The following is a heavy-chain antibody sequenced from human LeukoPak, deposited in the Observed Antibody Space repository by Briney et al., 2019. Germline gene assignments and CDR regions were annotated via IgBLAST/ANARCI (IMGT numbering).Heavy chain of an antibody. CDR1: GASISSGPYF. CDR2: IFSNGGT. D-gene: IGHD5-18*01. V-gene: IGHV4-39*02. Sequence: SETLSLTCTVSGASISSGPYFWGWIRQPPAKGLEWIGGIFSNGGTYYNPSLKSRILISGDSSKNHVFLNSTSVTATDTAVYYCARSFDSAMAPYDKWGQGTLVTVSS. CDR3: ARSFDSAMAPYDK. J-gene: IGHJ4*02.